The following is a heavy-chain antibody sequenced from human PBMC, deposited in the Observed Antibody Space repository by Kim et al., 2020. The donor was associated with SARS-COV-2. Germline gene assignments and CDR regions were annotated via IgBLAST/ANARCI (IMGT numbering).Heavy chain of an antibody. D-gene: IGHD3-22*01. CDR1: GYTFTSYG. CDR2: ISAYNGNT. V-gene: IGHV1-18*01. J-gene: IGHJ4*02. Sequence: ASVKVSCKASGYTFTSYGISWVRQAPGQGLEWMGWISAYNGNTNYAQKLQGRVTMTTDTSTSTAYMELRSLRSDDTAVYYCARVKDYYDSSGYFDYWGQGTLVTVSS. CDR3: ARVKDYYDSSGYFDY.